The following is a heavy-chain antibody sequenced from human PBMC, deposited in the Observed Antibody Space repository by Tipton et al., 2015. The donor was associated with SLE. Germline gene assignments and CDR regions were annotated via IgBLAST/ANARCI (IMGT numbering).Heavy chain of an antibody. Sequence: TLSLTCTVSGGSVSSGSYYWSWIRQPAGKGLEWIGRLYAFGSTTYNPSLKSRVTISVDTSKNQFSLKLSSVTAADTAMYYCAREREAYYSSRSRYDAFDIWGQGTMVTVSS. D-gene: IGHD6-19*01. J-gene: IGHJ3*02. V-gene: IGHV4-61*02. CDR1: GGSVSSGSYY. CDR2: LYAFGST. CDR3: AREREAYYSSRSRYDAFDI.